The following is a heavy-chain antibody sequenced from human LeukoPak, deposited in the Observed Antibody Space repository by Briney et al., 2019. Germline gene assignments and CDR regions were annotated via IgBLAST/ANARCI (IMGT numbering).Heavy chain of an antibody. Sequence: GGSLRLSCAASRVTPSSNYMSWVRQAPGKGLEGGSVIYSGGSTYYANSAKGRFTISTDNSTNTMSLNMNSLRAEDTAGYYCAREANGPSDYWGRGTLVTVSS. CDR1: RVTPSSNY. D-gene: IGHD2-8*01. J-gene: IGHJ4*02. CDR2: IYSGGST. V-gene: IGHV3-66*01. CDR3: AREANGPSDY.